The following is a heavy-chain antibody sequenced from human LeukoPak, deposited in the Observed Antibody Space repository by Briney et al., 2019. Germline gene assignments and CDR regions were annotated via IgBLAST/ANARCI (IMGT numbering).Heavy chain of an antibody. Sequence: GESLKISCKGSGYSFTNYWIGWVRQMPGKGLKWMGIIYPGDSDARYSPSFQGQVTISADRSISTAYLQWSSLKASDTAMYYCARRRDLYSGSYYPFDYWGQGTLVTVSS. CDR2: IYPGDSDA. V-gene: IGHV5-51*01. J-gene: IGHJ4*02. CDR3: ARRRDLYSGSYYPFDY. CDR1: GYSFTNYW. D-gene: IGHD1-26*01.